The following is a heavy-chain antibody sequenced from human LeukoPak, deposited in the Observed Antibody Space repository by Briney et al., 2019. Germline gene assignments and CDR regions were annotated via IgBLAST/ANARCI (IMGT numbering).Heavy chain of an antibody. CDR3: TRGVHTVVVTAPFDY. CDR2: ISSSGSNI. CDR1: GFTFSSHE. D-gene: IGHD2-21*02. J-gene: IGHJ4*02. V-gene: IGHV3-48*03. Sequence: PGGSLRLSCTASGFTFSSHEMNWVRQAPGKELEWLSYISSSGSNIYYADSVKGRFTISRDNAKNSLYLQMNSLRAEDTSVYYCTRGVHTVVVTAPFDYWGQGTLVTVSS.